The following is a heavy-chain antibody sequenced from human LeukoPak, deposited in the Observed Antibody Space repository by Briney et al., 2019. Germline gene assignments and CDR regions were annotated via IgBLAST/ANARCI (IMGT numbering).Heavy chain of an antibody. V-gene: IGHV3-7*01. CDR1: GFTFSSYW. Sequence: PGGSLRLSCAASGFTFSSYWMSWVRQAPGKGLEWVANIKQDGSEKYYVDSVKGRFTISRDNAKNSLYLQMNSLTAEDTAVYYCARGVVAATGIGNYWGRGTLVTVSS. J-gene: IGHJ4*02. D-gene: IGHD2-15*01. CDR2: IKQDGSEK. CDR3: ARGVVAATGIGNY.